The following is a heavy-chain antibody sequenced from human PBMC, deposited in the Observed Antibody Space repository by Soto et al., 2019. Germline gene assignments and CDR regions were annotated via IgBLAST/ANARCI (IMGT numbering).Heavy chain of an antibody. V-gene: IGHV4-34*01. CDR3: ASRPTYLNSSGWYNFDY. CDR1: GGSFSGYY. D-gene: IGHD6-19*01. J-gene: IGHJ4*02. Sequence: SETLSLTCAVYGGSFSGYYWSWIRQPPGKGLEWIGEINHSGSTNYNPSLKSRVTISVDTSKNQFSLKLSSVTAADTAVYYCASRPTYLNSSGWYNFDYWGQGTLVTVSS. CDR2: INHSGST.